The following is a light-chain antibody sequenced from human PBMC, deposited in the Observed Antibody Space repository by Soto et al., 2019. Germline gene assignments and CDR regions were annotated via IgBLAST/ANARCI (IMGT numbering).Light chain of an antibody. CDR1: SSDVGGYDY. Sequence: QSALTQPASVSGSPGQSITISCTGTSSDVGGYDYVSRYQLHPGKAPKLMVFEVSNRPSGVSYRFPGSKSGNTASLTISGLQAEDEADYFCSSYSISTAYLFGTGTKVTVL. CDR3: SSYSISTAYL. V-gene: IGLV2-14*01. CDR2: EVS. J-gene: IGLJ1*01.